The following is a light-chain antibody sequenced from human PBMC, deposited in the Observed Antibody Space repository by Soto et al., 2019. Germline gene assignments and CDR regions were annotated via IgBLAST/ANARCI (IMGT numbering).Light chain of an antibody. V-gene: IGKV1-5*03. CDR2: KAS. Sequence: DIQMTQSPSTLSASVGDRVTITCRASQSISSWLAWYQQKPGKAPKLLIYKASSLESGVPSRFSGSGSGTEFTLTISSLRPDDFATYYCQQYNSYSWTFGQGTKVAIK. CDR1: QSISSW. J-gene: IGKJ1*01. CDR3: QQYNSYSWT.